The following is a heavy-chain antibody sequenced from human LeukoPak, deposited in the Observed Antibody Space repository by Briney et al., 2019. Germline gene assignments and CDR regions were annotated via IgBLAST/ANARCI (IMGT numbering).Heavy chain of an antibody. J-gene: IGHJ4*02. CDR2: IYPGDSDT. D-gene: IGHD3-16*02. V-gene: IGHV5-51*01. CDR1: GYSFTSYW. CDR3: ARQVEHYDYVWGSYRTSYYFDY. Sequence: GESLKISCQGSGYSFTSYWIGWVRQMPGKGLEWMGIIYPGDSDTRYSPSFQGQVTISADKSISTAYLQWSSLKASDTAMYYCARQVEHYDYVWGSYRTSYYFDYWGQGTLVTVSS.